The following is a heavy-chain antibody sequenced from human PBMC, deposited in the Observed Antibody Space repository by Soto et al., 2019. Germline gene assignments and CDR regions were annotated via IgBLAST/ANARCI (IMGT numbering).Heavy chain of an antibody. J-gene: IGHJ5*02. D-gene: IGHD3-10*01. CDR1: GGSISSGGYY. Sequence: QVQLQESGPGLVKPSQTLSLTCTVSGGSISSGGYYWSWIRQHPGKGLEWIGYIYYSGSTYYNPSLTSRVTISVDTSKNQSSLKLSSVTAADTAVYYCARGEAYYYGSGSYAPTWFDPWGQGTLVTVSS. V-gene: IGHV4-31*03. CDR3: ARGEAYYYGSGSYAPTWFDP. CDR2: IYYSGST.